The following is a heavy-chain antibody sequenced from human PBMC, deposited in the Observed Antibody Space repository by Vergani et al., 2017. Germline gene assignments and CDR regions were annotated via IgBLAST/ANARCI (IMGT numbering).Heavy chain of an antibody. CDR1: GFTFTSSA. Sequence: QMQLVQSGPEVKKPGTSVKVSCKASGFTFTSSAMQWVRQARGQRLEWLGWIVVGSGYTNYAQKFQERVTITRDMSTSTAYMELSSLRSEDTAVYYCAAVGISGYYYGMDVWGQGTTVTVSS. D-gene: IGHD3-10*01. J-gene: IGHJ6*02. V-gene: IGHV1-58*02. CDR2: IVVGSGYT. CDR3: AAVGISGYYYGMDV.